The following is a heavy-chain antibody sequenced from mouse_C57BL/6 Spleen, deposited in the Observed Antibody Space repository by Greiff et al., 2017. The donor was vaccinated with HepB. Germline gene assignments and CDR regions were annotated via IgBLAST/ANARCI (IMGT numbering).Heavy chain of an antibody. V-gene: IGHV1-80*01. Sequence: VHLVESGAELVKPGASVKISCKASGYAFSSYWMNWVKQRPGKGLEWIGQIYPGDGDNNYNGKFKGKATLTADKSSSTAYMQLSSLTSEDSAVYFCARSGSSPAWFAYWGQGTLVTVSA. CDR3: ARSGSSPAWFAY. D-gene: IGHD1-1*01. CDR1: GYAFSSYW. J-gene: IGHJ3*01. CDR2: IYPGDGDN.